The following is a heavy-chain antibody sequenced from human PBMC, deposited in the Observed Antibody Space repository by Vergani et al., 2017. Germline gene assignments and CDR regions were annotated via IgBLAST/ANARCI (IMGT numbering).Heavy chain of an antibody. J-gene: IGHJ6*02. V-gene: IGHV4-34*01. CDR3: ANSGRCSSTSCYHYYGMDV. Sequence: QVQLQQWGAGLLKPSETLSLTCAVYGGSFSGYYWSWIRQPPGKGLEWIGEINHSGSTNYNPSLKSRVTISVDTSKNQFSLKLSSVTAADTAVYYCANSGRCSSTSCYHYYGMDVWGQ. CDR1: GGSFSGYY. D-gene: IGHD2-2*01. CDR2: INHSGST.